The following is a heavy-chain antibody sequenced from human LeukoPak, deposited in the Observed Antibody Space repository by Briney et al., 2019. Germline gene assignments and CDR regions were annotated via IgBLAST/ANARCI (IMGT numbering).Heavy chain of an antibody. J-gene: IGHJ3*02. Sequence: GGSLRLSCAASGFTFSNYWMSWVRQAPGKGLEWVANIKQDGSEKYYVDSVKGRFTISRDNAKNSLYLQMNSLRAEDTAVYYCARWTSSSWYTDAFDIWGQGTMVTVSS. V-gene: IGHV3-7*01. CDR2: IKQDGSEK. CDR3: ARWTSSSWYTDAFDI. CDR1: GFTFSNYW. D-gene: IGHD6-13*01.